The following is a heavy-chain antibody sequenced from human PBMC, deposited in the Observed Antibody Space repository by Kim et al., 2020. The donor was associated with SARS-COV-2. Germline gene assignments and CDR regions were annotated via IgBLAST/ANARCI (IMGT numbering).Heavy chain of an antibody. Sequence: GGSLRLSCAASGFTFSSYGMHWVRQAPGKGLEWVAVIWYDGSNKYYADSVKGRFTISRDNSKNTLYLQLNSLRAEDTAVYYCARGGINGYNRDYFDYWGQGTLVTVSS. V-gene: IGHV3-33*01. CDR1: GFTFSSYG. D-gene: IGHD5-12*01. CDR2: IWYDGSNK. J-gene: IGHJ4*02. CDR3: ARGGINGYNRDYFDY.